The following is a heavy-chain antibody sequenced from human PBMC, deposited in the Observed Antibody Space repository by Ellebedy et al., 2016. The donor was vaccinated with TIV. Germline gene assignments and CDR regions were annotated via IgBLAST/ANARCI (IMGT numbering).Heavy chain of an antibody. V-gene: IGHV1-2*02. CDR2: INPNSGGT. CDR1: GYTFTSYG. CDR3: ARESYYGSGSYYGYYGMDV. Sequence: ASVKVSCKASGYTFTSYGISWVRQAPGQGLEWMGWINPNSGGTNYAQKFQGRVTMTRDTSISTAYMELSRLRPDDTAVYYCARESYYGSGSYYGYYGMDVWGQGTTVTVSS. J-gene: IGHJ6*02. D-gene: IGHD3-10*01.